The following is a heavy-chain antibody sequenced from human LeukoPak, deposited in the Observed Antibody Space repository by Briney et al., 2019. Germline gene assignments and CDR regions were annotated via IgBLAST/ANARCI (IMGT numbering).Heavy chain of an antibody. Sequence: GESLKISCKGSGYSFTSYWIGWVRQMPGKGLEWMGIINPGDSDARYSPSFQGQVILSVDKSISTAYLQWSSLKASDTAMYYCARLLQDCSSTSCYTGYWYFDLWGRGTLVTVSS. CDR2: INPGDSDA. D-gene: IGHD2-2*02. CDR1: GYSFTSYW. CDR3: ARLLQDCSSTSCYTGYWYFDL. V-gene: IGHV5-51*01. J-gene: IGHJ2*01.